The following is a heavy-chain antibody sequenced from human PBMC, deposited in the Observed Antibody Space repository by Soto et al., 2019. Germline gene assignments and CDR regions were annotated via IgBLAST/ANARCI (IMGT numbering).Heavy chain of an antibody. J-gene: IGHJ4*02. CDR1: GYTFTSYV. CDR2: INAGNGNT. D-gene: IGHD2-2*01. V-gene: IGHV1-3*01. CDR3: ARDPHPDIVVVPA. Sequence: ASVKVSFKASGYTFTSYVIHWVRHAPGQRLEWTGWINAGNGNTKYSEKFQGRVTITRDTSASTAYLELSSLRSEDTAVYYCARDPHPDIVVVPAWGQGTLVTVSS.